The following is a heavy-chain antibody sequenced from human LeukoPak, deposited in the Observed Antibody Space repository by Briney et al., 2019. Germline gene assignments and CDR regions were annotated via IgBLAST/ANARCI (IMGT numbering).Heavy chain of an antibody. J-gene: IGHJ4*02. D-gene: IGHD3-3*01. CDR1: GFSFSTHD. Sequence: PGGSLRLSCATSGFSFSTHDMGWVRQAPGKGLEWVSTTRAGGAKTYYADSVKGRLTISRDESKNTLYLQMSSLRAEDTAVYYCASYDPQNYFDHWGQGTLLTVSS. CDR3: ASYDPQNYFDH. CDR2: TRAGGAKT. V-gene: IGHV3-23*01.